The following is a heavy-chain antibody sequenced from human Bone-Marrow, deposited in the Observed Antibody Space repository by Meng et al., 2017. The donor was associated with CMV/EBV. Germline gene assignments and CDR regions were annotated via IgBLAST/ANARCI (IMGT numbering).Heavy chain of an antibody. J-gene: IGHJ4*02. CDR2: INPNSGGT. Sequence: ASVKVSCKASGYTFTGYYMHWVRQAPGRELEWMGWINPNSGGTDYAQTFQGRVTMTRDTSISTAYMELSRLRSDDTAVYYCARGFVVVPDAIDYWGQGTLVTVSS. D-gene: IGHD2-2*01. CDR3: ARGFVVVPDAIDY. CDR1: GYTFTGYY. V-gene: IGHV1-2*02.